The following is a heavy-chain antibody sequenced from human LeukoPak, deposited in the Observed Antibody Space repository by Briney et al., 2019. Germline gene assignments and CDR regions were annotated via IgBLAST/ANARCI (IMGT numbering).Heavy chain of an antibody. Sequence: GKSLKISCKGSGYSFTGYWIGWVRQMPGKGLEWMGITYPGESDTRYSPSFQGQLTNSADKSINSAYLQWSSLKASDTAIYYCARRGEAMDPFDYWGQGTLVTASS. D-gene: IGHD5-18*01. CDR2: TYPGESDT. CDR3: ARRGEAMDPFDY. J-gene: IGHJ4*02. V-gene: IGHV5-51*01. CDR1: GYSFTGYW.